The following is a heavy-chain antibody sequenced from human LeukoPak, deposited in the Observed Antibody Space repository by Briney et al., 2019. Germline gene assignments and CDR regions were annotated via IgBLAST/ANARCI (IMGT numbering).Heavy chain of an antibody. CDR2: ISYDGSNK. CDR1: GFTFSNAW. Sequence: AGGSLRLSCAASGFTFSNAWMSWVRQSPGKGLEWVAIISYDGSNKYYADSVKGRFTISRDNSKNTVYLQMNSLRAEDTAVYYCARANSGTYFNEFDYWGQGTLVTVSS. D-gene: IGHD1-26*01. J-gene: IGHJ4*02. V-gene: IGHV3-30*03. CDR3: ARANSGTYFNEFDY.